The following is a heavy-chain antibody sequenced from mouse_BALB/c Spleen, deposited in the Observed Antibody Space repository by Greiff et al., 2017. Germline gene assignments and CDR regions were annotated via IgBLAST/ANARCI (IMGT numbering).Heavy chain of an antibody. V-gene: IGHV1S137*01. D-gene: IGHD2-14*01. J-gene: IGHJ4*01. CDR3: ARSGGTPYAMDD. CDR2: ISTYYGDA. CDR1: GYTFTDYA. Sequence: VQLQQSGAELVRPGVSVKISCKGSGYTFTDYAMHWVKQSHAKSLEWIGVISTYYGDASYNQKFKGKATMTVDKSSSTAYMELARLTSEDSAIYYCARSGGTPYAMDDWGQGTSVTVSS.